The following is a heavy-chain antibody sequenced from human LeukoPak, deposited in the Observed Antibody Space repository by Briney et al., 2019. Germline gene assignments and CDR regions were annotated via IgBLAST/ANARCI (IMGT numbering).Heavy chain of an antibody. CDR3: ARDWESVVEID. Sequence: GGSLRLSCAASGFTFSDYYMSWIRQAPGKGLEWVSYISSSGRTKYYADSVKGRFTISRDNAKNSLYLQMNSLRAEDTAVYYCARDWESVVEIDWGQGTLATVSS. CDR1: GFTFSDYY. D-gene: IGHD5-24*01. CDR2: ISSSGRTK. J-gene: IGHJ4*02. V-gene: IGHV3-11*01.